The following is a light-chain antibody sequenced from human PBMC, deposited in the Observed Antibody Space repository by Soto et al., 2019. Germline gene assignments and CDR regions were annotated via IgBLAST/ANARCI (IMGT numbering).Light chain of an antibody. Sequence: QAALTQPPSASGSPGQSVTISCTGTSSDVGGYNYVSWYQHHPGNAPKLMIYEVNKRTSGVPDRFSGSKSGNTASLTVSGLQAEDEADYYCSSYAGSNSPYVLGTGPKVTVL. CDR3: SSYAGSNSPYV. J-gene: IGLJ1*01. CDR2: EVN. V-gene: IGLV2-8*01. CDR1: SSDVGGYNY.